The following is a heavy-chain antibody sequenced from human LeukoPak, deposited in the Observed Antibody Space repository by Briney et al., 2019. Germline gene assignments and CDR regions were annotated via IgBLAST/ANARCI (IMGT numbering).Heavy chain of an antibody. Sequence: PGGSLRLSCAASGFTFSSYGMHWVRQAPGKGLEWVAVISYDGSKKYYADSVKGRFTISKDNSKNTLYLQMNSLRAEDTAVYYCAKGLNYYGSGSYYKPSLYYYYYGMDVWGQGTTVTVSS. V-gene: IGHV3-30*18. D-gene: IGHD3-10*01. CDR2: ISYDGSKK. CDR3: AKGLNYYGSGSYYKPSLYYYYYGMDV. CDR1: GFTFSSYG. J-gene: IGHJ6*02.